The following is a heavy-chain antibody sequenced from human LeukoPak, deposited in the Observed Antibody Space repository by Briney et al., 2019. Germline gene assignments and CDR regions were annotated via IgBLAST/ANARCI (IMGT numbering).Heavy chain of an antibody. CDR3: ARVSSSSWYFDS. CDR2: LYTIQTNNSKPSLSKTS. Sequence: SETLSLTCTVSGGSISFYYWSWIRQPAGRELEWIGRLYTIQTNNSKPSLSKTSKYNPSLKRRVAMSVGTSKNQFSLKLSSVTAADTAVYYCARVSSSSWYFDSWGQGTLVTVSS. D-gene: IGHD6-13*01. J-gene: IGHJ4*02. CDR1: GGSISFYY. V-gene: IGHV4-4*07.